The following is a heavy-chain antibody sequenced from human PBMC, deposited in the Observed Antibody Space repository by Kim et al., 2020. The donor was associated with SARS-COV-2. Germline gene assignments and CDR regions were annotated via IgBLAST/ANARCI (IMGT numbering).Heavy chain of an antibody. CDR3: ARAGGRGYPFDY. CDR1: GFTVSSNN. J-gene: IGHJ4*02. CDR2: LFTGGST. Sequence: GGSLRLSCAACGFTVSSNNTSWVRQAPGKGLEGASLLFTGGSTHPPDSVTGRFTISRHNSKNTLYLQLNSLRADDRAVYSCARAGGRGYPFDYWAPGTLV. D-gene: IGHD3-22*01. V-gene: IGHV3-66*01.